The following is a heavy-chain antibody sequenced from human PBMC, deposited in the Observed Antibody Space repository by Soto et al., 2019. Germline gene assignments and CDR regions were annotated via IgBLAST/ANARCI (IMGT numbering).Heavy chain of an antibody. V-gene: IGHV3-23*01. CDR1: GFTFSSYA. CDR3: AKVDYYDSSGYYWGWSDP. CDR2: ISGSGGST. Sequence: GGSLRLSCAASGFTFSSYAMSWVRQAPGKGLEWVSAISGSGGSTYYADSVKGRFTISRDNSKNTLYLQMNSLRAEDTAVYYCAKVDYYDSSGYYWGWSDPWGQGTLVTVSS. J-gene: IGHJ5*02. D-gene: IGHD3-22*01.